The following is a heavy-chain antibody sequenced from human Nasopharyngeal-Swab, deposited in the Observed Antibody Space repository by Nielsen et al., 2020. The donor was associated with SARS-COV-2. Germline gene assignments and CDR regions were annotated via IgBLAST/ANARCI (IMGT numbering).Heavy chain of an antibody. Sequence: SETLSLPCAVYGWSFNGFSWSWIRQPPGKGLEWIGEINHIGSTNYTPSLKSRVTLSVDRSKNHFSLKLCSVTAADTAVYLCERFGVSGDGFDYWGQGNLVTVYS. CDR1: GWSFNGFS. CDR2: INHIGST. CDR3: ERFGVSGDGFDY. V-gene: IGHV4-34*01. D-gene: IGHD3-10*01. J-gene: IGHJ4*02.